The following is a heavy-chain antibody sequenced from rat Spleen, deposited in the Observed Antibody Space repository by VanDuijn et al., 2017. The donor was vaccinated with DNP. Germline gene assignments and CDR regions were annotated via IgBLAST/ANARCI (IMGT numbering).Heavy chain of an antibody. J-gene: IGHJ2*01. CDR3: ATQNSGYDYFDY. D-gene: IGHD4-3*01. CDR2: ISYDGGST. CDR1: GFTFSDYY. V-gene: IGHV5-20*01. Sequence: EVQLVESGGGLVQPGRSLKLSCAASGFTFSDYYMAWVRQAPTKGLEWVAYISYDGGSTYYGDSVKGRFTISRDNAKSTLYLQMDSLRSDDTATYYCATQNSGYDYFDYWGQGVMVTVSS.